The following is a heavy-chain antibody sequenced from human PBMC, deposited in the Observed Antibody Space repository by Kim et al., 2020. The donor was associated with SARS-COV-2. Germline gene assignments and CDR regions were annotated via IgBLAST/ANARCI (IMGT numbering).Heavy chain of an antibody. Sequence: GRCGRTYYADSVQGRFTSTRDNSKNTLYLQMNGRRAEDTAVYYCAKGGSIWGQGTMVTVSS. CDR3: AKGGSI. CDR2: GRCGRT. D-gene: IGHD3-10*01. J-gene: IGHJ3*02. V-gene: IGHV3-23*01.